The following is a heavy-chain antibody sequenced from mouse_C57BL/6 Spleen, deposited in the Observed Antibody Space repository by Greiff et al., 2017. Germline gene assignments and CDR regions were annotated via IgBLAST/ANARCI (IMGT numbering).Heavy chain of an antibody. V-gene: IGHV6-3*01. CDR3: TGGWDRFAY. CDR1: GFTFSNYW. CDR2: IRLKSDNYAT. D-gene: IGHD3-3*01. Sequence: EVQGVESGGGLVQPGGSMKLSCVASGFTFSNYWMNWVRQSPEKGLEWVAQIRLKSDNYATHYAESVKGRFTISRDDSKSSVYLQMNNLRAEDTGIYYCTGGWDRFAYWGQGTLVTVSA. J-gene: IGHJ3*01.